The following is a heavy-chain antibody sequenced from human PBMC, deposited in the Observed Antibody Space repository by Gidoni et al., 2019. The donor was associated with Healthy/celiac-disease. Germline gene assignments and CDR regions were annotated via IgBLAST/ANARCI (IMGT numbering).Heavy chain of an antibody. CDR2: IIPIFGTA. CDR3: ARNRITIFGVVTEDFDY. CDR1: GGTFSSDA. Sequence: QVQLVQSGAEVKKPGSSVKVSCKASGGTFSSDAISWVRQAPEQGLEWMGGIIPIFGTANYAQKFQGRVTITADESTSTAYMELSSLRSEDTAVYYCARNRITIFGVVTEDFDYWGQGTLVTVSS. V-gene: IGHV1-69*01. D-gene: IGHD3-3*01. J-gene: IGHJ4*02.